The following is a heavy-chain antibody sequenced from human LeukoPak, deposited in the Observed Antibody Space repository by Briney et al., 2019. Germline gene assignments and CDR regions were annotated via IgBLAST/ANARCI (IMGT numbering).Heavy chain of an antibody. J-gene: IGHJ4*02. CDR1: GGTFSSYA. CDR2: IIPIFGTA. CDR3: ARATYYDFWSGYFDY. V-gene: IGHV1-69*13. Sequence: GASVKVSCKASGGTFSSYAISWVRQAPGQGLEWMGGIIPIFGTANYAQKFQGRVTITADESTSTAYTELSSLRSEDTAVYYCARATYYDFWSGYFDYWGQGTLITVSS. D-gene: IGHD3-3*01.